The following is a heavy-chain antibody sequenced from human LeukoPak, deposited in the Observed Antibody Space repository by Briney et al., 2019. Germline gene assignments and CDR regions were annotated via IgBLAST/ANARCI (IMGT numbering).Heavy chain of an antibody. V-gene: IGHV1-2*04. J-gene: IGHJ3*02. CDR1: GYTFTGYY. Sequence: GASVKVSCKASGYTFTGYYMHWVRQAPGQGLEWMGWINPNSGGTNYAQKFQGWVTMTRDTSISTAYMELSRLRSDDTAVYYCARALVGATSGAFDIWGQGTMVTVSS. CDR3: ARALVGATSGAFDI. D-gene: IGHD1-26*01. CDR2: INPNSGGT.